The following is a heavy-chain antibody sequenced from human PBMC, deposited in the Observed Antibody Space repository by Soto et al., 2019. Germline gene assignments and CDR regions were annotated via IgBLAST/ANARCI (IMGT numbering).Heavy chain of an antibody. J-gene: IGHJ1*01. CDR1: GGSISSGGYS. D-gene: IGHD3-10*01. V-gene: IGHV4-30-2*01. CDR2: IHHSGST. Sequence: QLQLQESGSGLVKPSQTLSLTCAVSGGSISSGGYSWSWIRQPPGKGLEWIGYIHHSGSTYCNPSLKSRVTISVDMSKNQFSLKLRSVTAADTAVSYCARGAPVFMQHWGQGTLVTVSS. CDR3: ARGAPVFMQH.